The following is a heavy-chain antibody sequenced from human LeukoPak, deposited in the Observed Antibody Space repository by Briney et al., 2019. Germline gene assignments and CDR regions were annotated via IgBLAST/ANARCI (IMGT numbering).Heavy chain of an antibody. D-gene: IGHD5-12*01. Sequence: GGSLRLSCAASGFTFSSYEMNWVRQAPGKGLEWVSYISRSESTIYYADSVKGRFTISRDNAKNSLYLQMNSLRAEDTAVYYCASGYDLPYWGQGTLVTVSS. V-gene: IGHV3-48*03. CDR1: GFTFSSYE. J-gene: IGHJ4*02. CDR2: ISRSESTI. CDR3: ASGYDLPY.